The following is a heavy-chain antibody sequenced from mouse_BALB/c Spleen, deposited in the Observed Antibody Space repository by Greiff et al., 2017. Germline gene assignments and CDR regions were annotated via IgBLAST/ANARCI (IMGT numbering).Heavy chain of an antibody. CDR1: GYTFTSYT. D-gene: IGHD1-1*02. V-gene: IGHV1-4*01. Sequence: VQLQQSGAELAKPGASVKMSCKASGYTFTSYTMHWVKQRPGQGLEWIGYINPSSGYTNYNQKFKDKATLTADKSSSTAYMQLSSLTSEDSAVYYCASLTIPLAYWGQGTLVTVSA. CDR3: ASLTIPLAY. CDR2: INPSSGYT. J-gene: IGHJ3*01.